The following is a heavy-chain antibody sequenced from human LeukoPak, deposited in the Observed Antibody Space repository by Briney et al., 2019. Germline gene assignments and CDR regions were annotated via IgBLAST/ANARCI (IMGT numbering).Heavy chain of an antibody. J-gene: IGHJ3*02. D-gene: IGHD3-22*01. CDR1: YW. CDR3: VSRITMIVVVTPPDAFDI. V-gene: IGHV5-51*01. Sequence: YWSWIRQHPGKGLEWMGIIYPGDSDTRYSPSFQGQVTISADKSISTAYLQWSSLKASDTAMYYCVSRITMIVVVTPPDAFDIWGQGTMVTVSS. CDR2: IYPGDSDT.